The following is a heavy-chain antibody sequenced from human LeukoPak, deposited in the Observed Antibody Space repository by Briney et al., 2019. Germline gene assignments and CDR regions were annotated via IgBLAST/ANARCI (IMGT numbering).Heavy chain of an antibody. Sequence: GASVKVSCKASGYTFTGYYMHWVRQAPGQGLEWMGRINPNSGGTSYAQKFQGRVTMTRDTSISTAYMELSRLRSDDTAVYYCARSGYVWGSYRLDYWGQGTLVTVSS. CDR1: GYTFTGYY. V-gene: IGHV1-2*06. CDR3: ARSGYVWGSYRLDY. CDR2: INPNSGGT. J-gene: IGHJ4*02. D-gene: IGHD3-16*02.